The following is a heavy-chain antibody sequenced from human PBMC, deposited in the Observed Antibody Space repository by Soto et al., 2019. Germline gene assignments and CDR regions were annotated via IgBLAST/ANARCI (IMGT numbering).Heavy chain of an antibody. V-gene: IGHV3-30*03. D-gene: IGHD2-8*01. CDR1: GFTFGSYG. CDR3: ARGGGYCTPTSCAIDS. CDR2: ISYDGSNK. Sequence: SLRLSCAAPGFTFGSYGMHWVRQAPGKGLEWVAVISYDGSNKYYADSVKGRFTVARDNFKHALYLEMDSLRPDDTAIYYCARGGGYCTPTSCAIDSWGRGTPVTVSS. J-gene: IGHJ4*02.